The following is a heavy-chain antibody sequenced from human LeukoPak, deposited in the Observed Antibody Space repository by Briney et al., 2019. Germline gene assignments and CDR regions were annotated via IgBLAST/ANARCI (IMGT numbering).Heavy chain of an antibody. CDR2: IIPIFGTA. CDR1: GGTFSSYA. J-gene: IGHJ4*02. D-gene: IGHD6-13*01. V-gene: IGHV1-69*01. CDR3: ARDRNRWQSHDY. Sequence: SVKVSCKSSGGTFSSYAISWVRQAPGQGLEWMGGIIPIFGTANYAQKFQGRVTITADESTSKAYMELSSLRSEDTAVYYCARDRNRWQSHDYWGQGTLVTVSS.